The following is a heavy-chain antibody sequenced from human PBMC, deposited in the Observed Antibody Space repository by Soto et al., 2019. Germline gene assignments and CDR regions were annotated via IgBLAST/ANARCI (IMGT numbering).Heavy chain of an antibody. J-gene: IGHJ4*02. CDR2: INAGNGNT. CDR3: ARSIVEGDVLDF. Sequence: SVKVSCKASAYTFTSYDMHRVRQAPGQRLEWMGWINAGNGNTKYSQKFQGRVTITRDTSASTAYMELSSLRSEDTAVYYCARSIVEGDVLDFWGQGTLVTGSS. V-gene: IGHV1-3*01. CDR1: AYTFTSYD. D-gene: IGHD2-21*01.